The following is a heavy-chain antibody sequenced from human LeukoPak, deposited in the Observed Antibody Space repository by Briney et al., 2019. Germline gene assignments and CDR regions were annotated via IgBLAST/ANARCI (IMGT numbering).Heavy chain of an antibody. CDR2: MNPNSGNT. J-gene: IGHJ3*02. CDR1: GYTFTSYD. CDR3: ARDQSGHEVVPPRGAFDI. Sequence: GASVKVSCKASGYTFTSYDINWVRQATGQGLEWMGWMNPNSGNTGYAQKFQGRVTITRNTSISTAYMELSSLRSEDTAVYYCARDQSGHEVVPPRGAFDIWGQGTMVTVSS. D-gene: IGHD2-2*01. V-gene: IGHV1-8*03.